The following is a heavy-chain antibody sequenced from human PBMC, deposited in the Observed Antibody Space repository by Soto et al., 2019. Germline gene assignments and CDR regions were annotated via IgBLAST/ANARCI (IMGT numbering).Heavy chain of an antibody. CDR3: PRDEAGAVDAFDI. V-gene: IGHV1-18*01. D-gene: IGHD1-26*01. J-gene: IGHJ3*02. Sequence: QVQLVQSGAEVKKPGASVKVSCKASGYTFTIYSITWVRQAPGQGLEWMGWISAYKGNTDYAQKFQGRVTMTTDTSTSTAYMGLRSLTSDDTAVYYCPRDEAGAVDAFDIWGQGTMVTVSS. CDR1: GYTFTIYS. CDR2: ISAYKGNT.